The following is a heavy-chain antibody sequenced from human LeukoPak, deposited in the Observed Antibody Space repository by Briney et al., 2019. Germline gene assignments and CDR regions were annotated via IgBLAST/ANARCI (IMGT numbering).Heavy chain of an antibody. CDR3: ARAGYSSGWWFDP. J-gene: IGHJ5*02. CDR2: IYPGDSDT. Sequence: GESLKISCKGSGYSFTSYWIGWVCQMPGKGLEWMGIIYPGDSDTRYSPSFQGQVTISADKSISTAYLQWSSLKASDTAMYYCARAGYSSGWWFDPWGQGTLVTVSS. V-gene: IGHV5-51*01. CDR1: GYSFTSYW. D-gene: IGHD6-19*01.